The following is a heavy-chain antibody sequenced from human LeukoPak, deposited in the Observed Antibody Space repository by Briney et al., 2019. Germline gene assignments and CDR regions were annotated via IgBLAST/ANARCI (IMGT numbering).Heavy chain of an antibody. Sequence: SETLSLTCAVYGGSFSGYYWSWIRQPPGKGLEWIGEINHSGSTNYNPYLKSRVTISVATSKNQFSHKLNYVTAADTAVYYCARGATRYYYDSSGFNWFDPWGQGTLVTVSS. D-gene: IGHD3-22*01. CDR1: GGSFSGYY. J-gene: IGHJ5*02. V-gene: IGHV4-34*01. CDR3: ARGATRYYYDSSGFNWFDP. CDR2: INHSGST.